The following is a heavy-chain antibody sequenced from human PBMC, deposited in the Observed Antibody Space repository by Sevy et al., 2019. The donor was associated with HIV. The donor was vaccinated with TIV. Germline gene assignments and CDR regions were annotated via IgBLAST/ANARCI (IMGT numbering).Heavy chain of an antibody. CDR3: ARESKHIVVVTAIKAGDDAFDI. V-gene: IGHV4-31*03. Sequence: TLSLTCTVSGGSISSGGYYWSWIRQHPGKGLEWIGYIYYSGSTYYNPSLKSRVTISVDTSKNQFSLKLSSVTAADTAVNYCARESKHIVVVTAIKAGDDAFDIWGQGTMVTVSS. CDR2: IYYSGST. J-gene: IGHJ3*02. D-gene: IGHD2-21*02. CDR1: GGSISSGGYY.